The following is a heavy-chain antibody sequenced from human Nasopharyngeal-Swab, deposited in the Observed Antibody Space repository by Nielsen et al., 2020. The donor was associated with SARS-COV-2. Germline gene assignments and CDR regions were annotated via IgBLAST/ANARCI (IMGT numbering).Heavy chain of an antibody. CDR2: INPNSGGT. CDR3: ARGRTTVTEYYYYYYFDV. V-gene: IGHV1-2*06. D-gene: IGHD4-17*01. Sequence: WVRQAPGQGLEWMGRINPNSGGTNYAQKLQGRVTVTRDTSISAAYMELSRLRSDNTAVYYCARGRTTVTEYYYYYYFDVWGKGTTVTVSS. J-gene: IGHJ6*03.